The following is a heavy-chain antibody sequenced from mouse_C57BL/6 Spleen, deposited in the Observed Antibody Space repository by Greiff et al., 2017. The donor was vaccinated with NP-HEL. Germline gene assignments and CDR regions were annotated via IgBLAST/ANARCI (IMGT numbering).Heavy chain of an antibody. D-gene: IGHD2-3*01. CDR1: GYTFTSYW. Sequence: QVQLQQPGTELVKPGASVKLSCKASGYTFTSYWMHWVKQRPGQGLEWIGNINPSNGGTNYNEKFKSKATLTVDKSSSTAYMQLSSLTSEDSAVYYCARGGLYDGYYEYFDYWGQGTTLTVSS. V-gene: IGHV1-53*01. CDR2: INPSNGGT. J-gene: IGHJ2*01. CDR3: ARGGLYDGYYEYFDY.